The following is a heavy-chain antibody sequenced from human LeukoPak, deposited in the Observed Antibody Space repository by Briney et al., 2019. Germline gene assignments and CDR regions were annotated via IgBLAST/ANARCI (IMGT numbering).Heavy chain of an antibody. V-gene: IGHV3-53*01. D-gene: IGHD6-19*01. J-gene: IGHJ4*02. CDR1: GFTVSSNY. CDR3: ARGGAYSSGWYGFDY. CDR2: IYSGGST. Sequence: GGSLRLSCAASGFTVSSNYMSWVRQAPGKGLEWVSVIYSGGSTYYAASVKGRFTISRDNSKNTLYLQMNSLRAEDTAVYYCARGGAYSSGWYGFDYWGQGTLVTVSS.